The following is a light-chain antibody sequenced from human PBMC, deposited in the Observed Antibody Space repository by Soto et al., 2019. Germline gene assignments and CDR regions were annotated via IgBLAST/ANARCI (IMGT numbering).Light chain of an antibody. CDR1: ESVNSN. Sequence: EIVLTQSPGTLSLSPGERATLSCRASESVNSNLAWYQQKLGQAPRVLIYGASTRATGIPARFSGSGSETEFILTINSLQSEDSATYYCQHYNTWPWTFGQGTKVDIK. CDR3: QHYNTWPWT. J-gene: IGKJ1*01. CDR2: GAS. V-gene: IGKV3-15*01.